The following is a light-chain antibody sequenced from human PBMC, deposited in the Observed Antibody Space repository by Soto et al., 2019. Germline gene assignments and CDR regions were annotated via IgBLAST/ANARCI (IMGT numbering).Light chain of an antibody. CDR2: EVN. V-gene: IGLV2-8*01. CDR1: SSDVGGYNY. CDR3: TSYAGGNNV. J-gene: IGLJ1*01. Sequence: QSALTQAPSASGSPGQSVTISCTGTSSDVGGYNYVSWYQQHPGKVPKLMVYEVNKRPSRVPARFSGSKSGNTASLTVSGLQAEDEADYYCTSYAGGNNVFGTGTKVIVL.